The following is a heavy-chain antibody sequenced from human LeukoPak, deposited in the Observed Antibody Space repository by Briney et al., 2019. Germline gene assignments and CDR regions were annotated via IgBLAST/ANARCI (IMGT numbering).Heavy chain of an antibody. Sequence: GGSLRLSCAASGFTFSSYGMHWVRQAPGKGLEWVAVISYDGSNKYYADSVKGRFTISRDNSKNTLYLQMNSLRAEDTAVYYCATLYGGFDYWGQGTLVTVSS. D-gene: IGHD4-23*01. CDR2: ISYDGSNK. CDR3: ATLYGGFDY. CDR1: GFTFSSYG. V-gene: IGHV3-30*03. J-gene: IGHJ4*02.